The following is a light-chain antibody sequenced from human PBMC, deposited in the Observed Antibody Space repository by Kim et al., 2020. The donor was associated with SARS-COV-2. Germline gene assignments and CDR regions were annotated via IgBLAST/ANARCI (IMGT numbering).Light chain of an antibody. J-gene: IGKJ3*01. CDR3: QQFNNWPPLS. CDR2: GAS. CDR1: KSVASG. V-gene: IGKV3-15*01. Sequence: SSAAVASMSCRASKSVASGLAWYQQKPGQAPRLLIYGASTGASGVPARFSGSGSGTEFTLTISSLQSEDFAVYYCQQFNNWPPLSFGPGTKVDIK.